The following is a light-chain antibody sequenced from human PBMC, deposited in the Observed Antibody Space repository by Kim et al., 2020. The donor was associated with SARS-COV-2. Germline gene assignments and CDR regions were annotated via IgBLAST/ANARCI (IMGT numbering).Light chain of an antibody. Sequence: QSVLTQPPSVSGSPGQSVTISCSGSNSDIGTHNRVSWYQQSPDTAPKLIIYEVSNRPSGVPDRFSGSKSGNTASLTISGLQAEDDADYYCTSTTTDVPSALFGGGTQLTVL. CDR1: NSDIGTHNR. J-gene: IGLJ2*01. CDR2: EVS. CDR3: TSTTTDVPSAL. V-gene: IGLV2-18*02.